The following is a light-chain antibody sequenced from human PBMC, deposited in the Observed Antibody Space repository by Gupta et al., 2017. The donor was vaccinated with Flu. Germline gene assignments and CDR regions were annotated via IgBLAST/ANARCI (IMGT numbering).Light chain of an antibody. CDR2: TDY. J-gene: IGLJ3*02. CDR1: SSNIGIKY. Sequence: TISCSGTSSNIGIKYGYWYQQLPGPPPKLLCWTDYQRPSGVPDRFSGSKSGTSASLAISGLRSEDEGEYYCAAWDDSLSLWVFGGGTKLTVL. V-gene: IGLV1-47*01. CDR3: AAWDDSLSLWV.